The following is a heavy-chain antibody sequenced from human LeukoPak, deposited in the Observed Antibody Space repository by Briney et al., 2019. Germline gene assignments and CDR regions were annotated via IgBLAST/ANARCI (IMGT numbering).Heavy chain of an antibody. V-gene: IGHV4-30-2*01. CDR1: GGSISSGGYS. CDR3: ARGGIVATMDAFDI. CDR2: IYHSGST. J-gene: IGHJ3*02. D-gene: IGHD5-12*01. Sequence: SETLSLTCAVSGGSISSGGYSWSWIRQPPGKGLEWIGYIYHSGSTYYNPSLKSRVTISVDRSKNQFSLKLSSVTAADTAVYYCARGGIVATMDAFDIWGQGTMVTVSS.